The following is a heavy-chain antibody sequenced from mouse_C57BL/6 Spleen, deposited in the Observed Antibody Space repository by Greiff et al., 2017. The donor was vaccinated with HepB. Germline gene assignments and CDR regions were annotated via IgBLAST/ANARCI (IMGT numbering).Heavy chain of an antibody. D-gene: IGHD2-3*01. J-gene: IGHJ4*01. V-gene: IGHV1-7*01. CDR3: ARSTAYDCYYVSYYAMDY. Sequence: VQLQQSGAELAKPGASVKLSCKASGYTFTSYWMHWVKQRPGQGLEWIGYINPSSGYTKYNQKFKDKATLTADKSSSTAYMQLSSLTYEDSAVYYCARSTAYDCYYVSYYAMDYWGQGTSVTVSS. CDR1: GYTFTSYW. CDR2: INPSSGYT.